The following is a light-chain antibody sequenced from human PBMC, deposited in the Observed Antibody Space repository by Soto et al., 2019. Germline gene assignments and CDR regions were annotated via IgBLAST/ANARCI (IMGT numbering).Light chain of an antibody. CDR2: DAS. J-gene: IGKJ5*01. CDR3: QFYGSSLIS. V-gene: IGKV3-11*01. CDR1: QRVSSY. Sequence: EIGLTHSPGTLSLSPWGRDTVSCRASQRVSSYLACYQQKPGQAPRLRIYDASNRATGNPARFSGSGSGTDFTLTIRRLEPEDSAVYYCQFYGSSLISYGQGTRLEIK.